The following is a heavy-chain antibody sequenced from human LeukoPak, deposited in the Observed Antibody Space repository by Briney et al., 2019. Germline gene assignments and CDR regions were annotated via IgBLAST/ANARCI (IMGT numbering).Heavy chain of an antibody. Sequence: NPSETLSLTCTVSGGSISSHYWSWIRQPPGKGLEWIGYIYYSGSTNYNPSLKSRVTISVDTSKNQFSLKLSSVTAADTAVYYCARGNVTYYDFWSGYSVKNYMDVWGKGTTVTVSS. CDR1: GGSISSHY. D-gene: IGHD3-3*01. J-gene: IGHJ6*03. V-gene: IGHV4-59*11. CDR3: ARGNVTYYDFWSGYSVKNYMDV. CDR2: IYYSGST.